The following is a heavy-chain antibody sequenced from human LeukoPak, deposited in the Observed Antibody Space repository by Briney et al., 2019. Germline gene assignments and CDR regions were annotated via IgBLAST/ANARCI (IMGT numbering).Heavy chain of an antibody. Sequence: PGGSLRLSCAASGFSFSDYDMNWVRQAPGEGLEWVSYIGPSGSTIFYADSVKGRFTVSRDNAKNSLYLQMNSLRAEDTAVYYCARVSPRGYCSGGSCSPRFDPWGQGTLVTVSS. D-gene: IGHD2-15*01. CDR3: ARVSPRGYCSGGSCSPRFDP. CDR2: IGPSGSTI. V-gene: IGHV3-48*04. CDR1: GFSFSDYD. J-gene: IGHJ5*02.